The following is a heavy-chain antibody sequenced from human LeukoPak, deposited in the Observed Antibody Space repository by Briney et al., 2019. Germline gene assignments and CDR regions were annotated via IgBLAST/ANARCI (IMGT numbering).Heavy chain of an antibody. J-gene: IGHJ4*02. D-gene: IGHD1-26*01. CDR1: GFTFTNSW. CDR2: IKQDGSTK. Sequence: AGGSLRLSCAASGFTFTNSWMAWVRQAPGKGLEWVANIKQDGSTKHYGDSLKGRFTISRDNPKNSLYLQMNSLRADDTAVYYCARDTDGSLGYWGQGILVTVAS. CDR3: ARDTDGSLGY. V-gene: IGHV3-7*01.